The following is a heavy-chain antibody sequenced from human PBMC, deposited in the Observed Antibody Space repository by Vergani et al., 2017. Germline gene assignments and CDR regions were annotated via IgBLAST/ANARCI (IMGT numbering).Heavy chain of an antibody. CDR3: ATKSCGTPGCQIGYFRE. V-gene: IGHV3-30*02. CDR2: IGKDGINT. CDR1: GFTFSNLG. Sequence: QVQLVESAGGVVKPGGSLRLSCAASGFTFSNLGMHWIRQAPGKGLEWLAYIGKDGINTRYRDAVKGRFTVSRDNSKDILYLQMDSLRSEDTAVYYCATKSCGTPGCQIGYFREWGQGTLVTVSS. D-gene: IGHD1-1*01. J-gene: IGHJ1*01.